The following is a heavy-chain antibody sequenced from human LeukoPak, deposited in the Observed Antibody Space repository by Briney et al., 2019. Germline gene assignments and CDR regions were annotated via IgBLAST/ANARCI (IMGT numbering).Heavy chain of an antibody. J-gene: IGHJ4*02. V-gene: IGHV1-8*03. D-gene: IGHD3-3*01. Sequence: ASVKVSCKASGYTFTSYDINWVRQATGQGLEWMGWMNPNSGNTGYAQKFQGRVTITRNTSISTAYMELSSLRSEDTAVYYCARESSGYYDFWSGYRTGRRAEFDYWGQGTLVTVSS. CDR3: ARESSGYYDFWSGYRTGRRAEFDY. CDR1: GYTFTSYD. CDR2: MNPNSGNT.